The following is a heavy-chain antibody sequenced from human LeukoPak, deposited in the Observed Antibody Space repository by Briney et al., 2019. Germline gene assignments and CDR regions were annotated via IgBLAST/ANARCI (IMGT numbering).Heavy chain of an antibody. J-gene: IGHJ4*02. V-gene: IGHV4-4*02. CDR1: GGSISSSNW. CDR2: IYHSGST. CDR3: ARSGSGYLRYYFDY. Sequence: PSETLSLTCAVSGGSISSSNWWSWVRQPPGKGLEWIGKIYHSGSTNYNPSLKSRVTISIDKSKNQFSLKLRSVTAADTAVYYCARSGSGYLRYYFDYWGQGTLVTVSS. D-gene: IGHD5-12*01.